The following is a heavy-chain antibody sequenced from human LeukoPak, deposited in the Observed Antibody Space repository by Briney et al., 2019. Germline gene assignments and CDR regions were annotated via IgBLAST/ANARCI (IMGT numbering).Heavy chain of an antibody. Sequence: ASVKVSCKASGGTFSSYAISWVRQAPGQGLEWMGGIIPIFGTANYAQKFQGRVTITADESTSTAYMELSSLRSEDTAVYYCATQQSNWDFDYWGQGTLVTVSS. CDR1: GGTFSSYA. D-gene: IGHD7-27*01. J-gene: IGHJ4*02. V-gene: IGHV1-69*13. CDR2: IIPIFGTA. CDR3: ATQQSNWDFDY.